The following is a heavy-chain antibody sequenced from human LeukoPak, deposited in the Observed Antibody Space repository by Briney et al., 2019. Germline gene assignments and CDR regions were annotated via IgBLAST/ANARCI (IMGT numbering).Heavy chain of an antibody. D-gene: IGHD3-10*01. V-gene: IGHV3-15*01. CDR1: GFTFSNAW. J-gene: IGHJ4*02. CDR3: TTDKGSGSYYRDY. Sequence: GGSLRLSCAASGFTFSNAWMSWVRQAPGKGLEWVGRIKSKTDGGTTDYAAPVKGRFTISRDDSKNTLYLQMNSLKTEDTAVYYCTTDKGSGSYYRDYWGQGTLVTVSS. CDR2: IKSKTDGGTT.